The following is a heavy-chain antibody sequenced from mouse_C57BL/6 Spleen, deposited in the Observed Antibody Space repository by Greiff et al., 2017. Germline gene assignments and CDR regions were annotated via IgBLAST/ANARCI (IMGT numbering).Heavy chain of an antibody. V-gene: IGHV2-9-1*01. J-gene: IGHJ4*01. CDR3: AREGAIYYGNFYAMDY. D-gene: IGHD2-1*01. CDR1: GFSLTSYA. CDR2: IWTGGGT. Sequence: VKVVESGPGLVAPSQSLSITCTVSGFSLTSYAISWVRQPPGKGLEWLGVIWTGGGTNYNSALKSRLSISKDNSKSQVFLKMNSLQTDDTARYYCAREGAIYYGNFYAMDYWGQGTSVTVSS.